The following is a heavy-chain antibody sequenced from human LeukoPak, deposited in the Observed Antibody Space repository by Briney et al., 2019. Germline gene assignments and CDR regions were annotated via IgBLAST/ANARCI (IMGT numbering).Heavy chain of an antibody. CDR3: AKDQYGSGMTAFDY. CDR2: ISRSGANT. D-gene: IGHD3-10*01. J-gene: IGHJ4*02. V-gene: IGHV3-23*01. CDR1: GFTFSSHA. Sequence: PGGSLGLSCAASGFTFSSHAMTWVRQAPGKGLEWVSGISRSGANTYYPDSVRGRFTISRDNSKNTLSLQMKSLRVEDTAVYYCAKDQYGSGMTAFDYWGQGILVTVSS.